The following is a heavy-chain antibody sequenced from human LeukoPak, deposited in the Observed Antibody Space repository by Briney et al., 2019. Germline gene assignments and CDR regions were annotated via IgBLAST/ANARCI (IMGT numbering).Heavy chain of an antibody. V-gene: IGHV4-59*01. CDR1: GGSISSYY. CDR2: IYYSGST. Sequence: PSETLSLTCTVSGGSISSYYWSWIRQPPGKGLEWIGYIYYSGSTNYNPSLKSRVTISVDTSKNQFSLKLSSVTAADTAVYYCARIAAAGPLDYWGQGTLVTVSS. J-gene: IGHJ4*02. CDR3: ARIAAAGPLDY. D-gene: IGHD6-13*01.